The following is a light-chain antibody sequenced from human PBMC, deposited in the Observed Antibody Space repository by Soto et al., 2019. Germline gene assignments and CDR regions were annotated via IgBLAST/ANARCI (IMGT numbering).Light chain of an antibody. J-gene: IGLJ1*01. CDR3: SSFAGSNIL. CDR1: SSDVGRYNL. Sequence: QSVLTQPPSASGSPGQSVTISCTGKSSDVGRYNLVSWYQQHPGKAPKLLIHEVYKRPSGVPDRFSGSKSGNTASLTVSGLQGEDEADYYCSSFAGSNILFGTGTKVTAL. V-gene: IGLV2-8*01. CDR2: EVY.